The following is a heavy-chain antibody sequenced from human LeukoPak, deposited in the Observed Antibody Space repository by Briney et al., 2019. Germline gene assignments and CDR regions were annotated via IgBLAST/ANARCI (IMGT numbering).Heavy chain of an antibody. CDR3: AGDTHSSSWYDH. Sequence: GGSLRLSCAASGFTFSSYAMHWVRQAPGKGLEWVSFIYSDGNTYYADSVKGRFTLSRDSSRNTLYLQMNSLRVDDTAVYYCAGDTHSSSWYDHWGQGTLVTVSS. D-gene: IGHD6-19*01. V-gene: IGHV3-53*01. CDR1: GFTFSSYA. CDR2: IYSDGNT. J-gene: IGHJ5*02.